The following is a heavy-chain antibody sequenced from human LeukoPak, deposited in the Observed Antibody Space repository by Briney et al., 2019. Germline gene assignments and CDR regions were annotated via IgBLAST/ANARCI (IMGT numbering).Heavy chain of an antibody. CDR3: ATNYYGSGSRYYFDY. J-gene: IGHJ4*02. CDR2: ISAHNGNT. CDR1: GYTFTRYG. Sequence: ASVKVSCKASGYTFTRYGITWVRQAPGQGLEWMGWISAHNGNTNYARILQGRVTMTTDTSTTTAYMELRSLRSDDTAVYYRATNYYGSGSRYYFDYWGQGTLVTVSS. D-gene: IGHD3-10*01. V-gene: IGHV1-18*01.